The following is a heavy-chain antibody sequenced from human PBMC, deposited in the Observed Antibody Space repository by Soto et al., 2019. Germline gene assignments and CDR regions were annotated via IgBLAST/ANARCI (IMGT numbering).Heavy chain of an antibody. CDR1: GGTFSSYA. D-gene: IGHD3-22*01. CDR3: ARDPPDYYDSSGYEENDY. J-gene: IGHJ4*02. CDR2: IIPIFGTA. Sequence: SVKVSSKASGGTFSSYAISWVRQAPGQGLEWMGGIIPIFGTANYAQKFQGRVTITADESTSTAYMELSSLRSEDTAVYYCARDPPDYYDSSGYEENDYWGQGTLVTVSS. V-gene: IGHV1-69*13.